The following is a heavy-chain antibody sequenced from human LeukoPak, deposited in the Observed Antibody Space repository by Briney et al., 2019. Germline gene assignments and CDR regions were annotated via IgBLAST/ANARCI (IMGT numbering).Heavy chain of an antibody. V-gene: IGHV3-23*01. D-gene: IGHD6-19*01. J-gene: IGHJ4*02. CDR3: AERGSYSSGWYYFDY. CDR1: GFTFSSYA. Sequence: PGGSLRLSCAASGFTFSSYAMSWVRQAPGKGLEWVSAISGSGGTTYYADSVKGRFTFSRDNSKNTLYLQMNSLRAEDTAVYYCAERGSYSSGWYYFDYWGQGTLVTVSS. CDR2: ISGSGGTT.